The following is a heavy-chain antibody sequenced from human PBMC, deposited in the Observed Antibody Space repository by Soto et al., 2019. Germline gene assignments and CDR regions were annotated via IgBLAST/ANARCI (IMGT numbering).Heavy chain of an antibody. CDR1: GGSFSGYY. CDR2: INHSGST. D-gene: IGHD3-22*01. CDR3: AMGPYYYDSSGYYLYYYGMDV. Sequence: SETLSLTCAVYGGSFSGYYWSWIRQPPGKGLEWIGEINHSGSTNYNPSLKSRVTISVDTSKNQFSLKLSSVTAADTAVYYCAMGPYYYDSSGYYLYYYGMDVWGQGTTVTVSS. V-gene: IGHV4-34*01. J-gene: IGHJ6*02.